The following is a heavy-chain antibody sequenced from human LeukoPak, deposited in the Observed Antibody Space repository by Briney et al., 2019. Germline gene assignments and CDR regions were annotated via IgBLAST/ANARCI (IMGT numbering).Heavy chain of an antibody. Sequence: SETLSLTCTVSGYSISSGYYWGWIRQPPGKGLEWIASIYHRGTTYYNPSLKSRVTISVDTSKNQFSLKLSPVTAADTAVYYCARDWGIAVAVYKDYWGQGTLVTVST. CDR2: IYHRGTT. V-gene: IGHV4-38-2*02. J-gene: IGHJ4*02. D-gene: IGHD6-19*01. CDR3: ARDWGIAVAVYKDY. CDR1: GYSISSGYY.